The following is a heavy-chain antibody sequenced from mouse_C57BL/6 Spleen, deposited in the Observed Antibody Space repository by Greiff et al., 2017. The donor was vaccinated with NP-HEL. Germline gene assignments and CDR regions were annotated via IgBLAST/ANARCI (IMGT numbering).Heavy chain of an antibody. Sequence: QVQLQQPGAELVKPGASVKLSCKASGYTFTSYWMHWVKQRPGQGLEWIGMIHPNSGSTNYNEKFKSKATLTVDKSSSTAYMQLSSLTSEDSAVYYCARDSYYYYGSYFDYWGQGTTLTVSS. CDR2: IHPNSGST. CDR1: GYTFTSYW. J-gene: IGHJ2*01. V-gene: IGHV1-64*01. CDR3: ARDSYYYYGSYFDY. D-gene: IGHD1-1*01.